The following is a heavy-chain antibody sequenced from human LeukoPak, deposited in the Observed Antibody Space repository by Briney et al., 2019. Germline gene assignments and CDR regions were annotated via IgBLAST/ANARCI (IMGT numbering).Heavy chain of an antibody. V-gene: IGHV3-33*01. CDR3: ARGATGYSSSWYYL. J-gene: IGHJ4*02. CDR2: IWYDGSNK. Sequence: GGSLRLSCAASGFTFSSYGMHWVRQAPGKRLEWVAVIWYDGSNKYYADSVKGRFTISRDNSKNTLYLQMNSLRAEDTAVYYCARGATGYSSSWYYLWGQGTLVTVSS. CDR1: GFTFSSYG. D-gene: IGHD6-13*01.